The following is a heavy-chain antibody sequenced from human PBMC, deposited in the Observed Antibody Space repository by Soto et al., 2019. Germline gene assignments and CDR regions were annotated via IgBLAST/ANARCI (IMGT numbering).Heavy chain of an antibody. V-gene: IGHV3-7*05. CDR1: GFDFSFYW. D-gene: IGHD5-12*01. CDR2: LKSDETEK. CDR3: ARDGIEYSGYDIDY. J-gene: IGHJ4*02. Sequence: GGSLRLSCAASGFDFSFYWMSWVRQAPGKGLEWVANLKSDETEKYYVDSVKGRFTISRDNSKNSLHLQMNYLRAEDTAVYYCARDGIEYSGYDIDYWGQGTLVTSPQ.